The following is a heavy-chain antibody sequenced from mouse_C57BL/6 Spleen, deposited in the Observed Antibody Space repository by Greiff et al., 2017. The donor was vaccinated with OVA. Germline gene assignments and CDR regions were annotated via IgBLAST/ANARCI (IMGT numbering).Heavy chain of an antibody. J-gene: IGHJ1*03. CDR2: IYPGDGDT. CDR3: ARESPGYYYGSAYFDV. V-gene: IGHV1-82*01. CDR1: GYAFSSSW. Sequence: QVQLQQSGPELVKPGASVKISCKASGYAFSSSWMNWVKQRPGKGLEWIGRIYPGDGDTNYNGKFKGKATMTADKSSSTAYMQLSSLTSEDSAVYFCARESPGYYYGSAYFDVWGTGTTVTVSS. D-gene: IGHD1-1*01.